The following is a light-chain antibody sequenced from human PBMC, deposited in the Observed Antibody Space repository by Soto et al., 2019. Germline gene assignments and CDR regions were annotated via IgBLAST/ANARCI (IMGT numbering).Light chain of an antibody. V-gene: IGKV4-1*01. J-gene: IGKJ5*01. CDR3: QQYHSDPIT. Sequence: DIVMTQSPDSLPVSLGERATINFNSSQVFLSNNNNYLAWFQQKPGQPPRLFIYWASTRGSGVPDRFSGSGSGTDFTLTISNVEAEDVAIYYCQQYHSDPITFGQGTRLEIK. CDR1: QVFLSNNNNY. CDR2: WAS.